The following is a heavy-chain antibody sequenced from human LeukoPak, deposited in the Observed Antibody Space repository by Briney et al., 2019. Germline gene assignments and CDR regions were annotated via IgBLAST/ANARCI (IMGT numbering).Heavy chain of an antibody. Sequence: ASVKVSCKASGYTFNSYYIQWVRQAPGQGLEWMGIINPSGGSTSYAQKFQGRVTVTRDLSTSTVYMELSSLRSEDTAVYYCARNRKTTRRGRSYYYDSNGYYYFDYWGQGTLVTVSS. D-gene: IGHD3-22*01. CDR3: ARNRKTTRRGRSYYYDSNGYYYFDY. V-gene: IGHV1-46*02. CDR1: GYTFNSYY. CDR2: INPSGGST. J-gene: IGHJ4*02.